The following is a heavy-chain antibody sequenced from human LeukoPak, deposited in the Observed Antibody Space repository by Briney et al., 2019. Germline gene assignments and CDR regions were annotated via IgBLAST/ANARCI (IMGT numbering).Heavy chain of an antibody. V-gene: IGHV1-2*02. Sequence: GASVKVSCKASGYTFTGYYMHWVRQAPGQGLEWMGWINPNSGGTNYAQKFQGRVPMTRDTSISTAYMELSRLRSDDTAVYYCARDPSVVVPAAIVGEGYMDVWGKGTTVTVSS. CDR2: INPNSGGT. D-gene: IGHD2-2*02. J-gene: IGHJ6*03. CDR1: GYTFTGYY. CDR3: ARDPSVVVPAAIVGEGYMDV.